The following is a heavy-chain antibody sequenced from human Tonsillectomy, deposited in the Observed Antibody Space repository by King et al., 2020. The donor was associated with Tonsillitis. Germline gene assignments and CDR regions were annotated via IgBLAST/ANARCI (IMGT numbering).Heavy chain of an antibody. Sequence: QLQESGPGLVKPSQNLSLTCTVSGGSISSGSYSWTWIRQPAGKGLEWIGRIYTSGSTNYNPSLKSRVTISVDTSKNQFSLKLISVTAADTAVYYCARERILWFGEGLYSYYMDVWGKGTTVTVSS. CDR2: IYTSGST. CDR3: ARERILWFGEGLYSYYMDV. V-gene: IGHV4-61*02. J-gene: IGHJ6*03. CDR1: GGSISSGSYS. D-gene: IGHD3-10*01.